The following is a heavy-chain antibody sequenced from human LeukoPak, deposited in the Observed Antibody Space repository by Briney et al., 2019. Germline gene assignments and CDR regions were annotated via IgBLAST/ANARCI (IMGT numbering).Heavy chain of an antibody. CDR3: ARVRATGAYDY. J-gene: IGHJ4*02. Sequence: SETLSLTCAVYGGSSSGYYWSWIRQPPGKGLEWIGEINHSGSTNYNPSLKSRVTISVDTSKNQFSLKLSSVTAADTAVYYCARVRATGAYDYWGQGTLVTVSS. CDR2: INHSGST. CDR1: GGSSSGYY. V-gene: IGHV4-34*01. D-gene: IGHD7-27*01.